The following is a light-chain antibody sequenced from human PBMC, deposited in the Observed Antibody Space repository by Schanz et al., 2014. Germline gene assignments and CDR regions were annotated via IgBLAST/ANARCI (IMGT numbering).Light chain of an antibody. J-gene: IGLJ2*01. CDR3: SSYTSSWTR. Sequence: QSALTQPASVSGSPGQSITFSCTGTSSDLGGYNYVSWYQQHPGKVPKLMIYDVSNRPSGVSNRFSGSKSGNTASLTISGLQAEDEADYYCSSYTSSWTRFGGGTKLTVL. V-gene: IGLV2-14*01. CDR2: DVS. CDR1: SSDLGGYNY.